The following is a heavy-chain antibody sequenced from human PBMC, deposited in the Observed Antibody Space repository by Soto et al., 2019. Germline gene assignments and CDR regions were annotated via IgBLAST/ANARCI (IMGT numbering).Heavy chain of an antibody. CDR1: GFTFSDYY. CDR2: ISSSSGDI. V-gene: IGHV3-11*01. Sequence: VGSLRLSCAPSGFTFSDYYMIWIRQAPGKGLEWVSYISSSSGDIYYADSVRGRFTISRDNARNSLSLQMNSLRIEDTAVYYCARVGQDYYYGMDFWGQGTTVTVSS. J-gene: IGHJ6*02. CDR3: ARVGQDYYYGMDF.